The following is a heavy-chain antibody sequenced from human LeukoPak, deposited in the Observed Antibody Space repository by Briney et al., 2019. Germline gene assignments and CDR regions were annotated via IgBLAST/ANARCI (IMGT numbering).Heavy chain of an antibody. CDR3: ARVVVVVAAIDY. CDR1: GGSISSYY. V-gene: IGHV4-30-4*08. Sequence: PSETLSLTCTVSGGSISSYYWSWIRQPPGKGLEWIGYIYYSGSTYYNPSLKSRVTISVDTSKNQFSLKLSSVTAADTAVYYCARVVVVVAAIDYWGQGTLVTVSS. J-gene: IGHJ4*02. CDR2: IYYSGST. D-gene: IGHD2-15*01.